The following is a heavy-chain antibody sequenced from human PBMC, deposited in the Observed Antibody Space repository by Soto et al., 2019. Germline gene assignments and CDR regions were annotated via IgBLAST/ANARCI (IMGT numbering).Heavy chain of an antibody. CDR2: IIPMYGIA. J-gene: IGHJ5*02. CDR3: AGEVGGTGFHL. CDR1: GGTFKNYG. D-gene: IGHD1-26*01. Sequence: QVQLVQSGGEVKKPGSSVRVSCRTSGGTFKNYGFSWVRQAPGQGLEWMGGIIPMYGIANYGQIFQGRLTITADESKNTAYMDLSSLKSEDTAVYYCAGEVGGTGFHLWGQGTQVTVSS. V-gene: IGHV1-69*12.